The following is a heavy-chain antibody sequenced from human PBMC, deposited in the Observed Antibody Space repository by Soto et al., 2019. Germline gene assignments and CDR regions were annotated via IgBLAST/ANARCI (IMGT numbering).Heavy chain of an antibody. CDR2: IDGSSDYT. Sequence: GGSLRLACAASGFLFTDYYMSCVRQPRGKGLEWLAYIDGSSDYTNSADSVKGRFTISRDNAKNSVFLQMNNLRADDTAVYYCARDLRFSSTNYFDFWGRGTLVTVSS. CDR1: GFLFTDYY. V-gene: IGHV3-11*06. J-gene: IGHJ4*02. D-gene: IGHD2-8*01. CDR3: ARDLRFSSTNYFDF.